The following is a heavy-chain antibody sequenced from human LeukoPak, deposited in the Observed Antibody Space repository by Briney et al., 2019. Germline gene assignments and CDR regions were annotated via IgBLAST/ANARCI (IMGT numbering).Heavy chain of an antibody. J-gene: IGHJ6*02. CDR1: GYRFTSYW. CDR3: ARQPNYDILTGYYYYGMDV. V-gene: IGHV5-51*01. CDR2: IYPGDSDT. Sequence: KRGESLKISCKGSGYRFTSYWIGWVRQMPGKGLEWMGIIYPGDSDTRYSPSFQGQVTISADKSISTAYLQWSSLKASDTAMYYCARQPNYDILTGYYYYGMDVWGQGTTVTVS. D-gene: IGHD3-9*01.